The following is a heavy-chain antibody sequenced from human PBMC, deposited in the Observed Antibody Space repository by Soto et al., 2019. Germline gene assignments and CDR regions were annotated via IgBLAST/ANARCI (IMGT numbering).Heavy chain of an antibody. CDR2: ISFDGSSE. CDR1: GFTFSTYA. J-gene: IGHJ4*02. V-gene: IGHV3-30*04. CDR3: ARSVRGVVNTGIDY. D-gene: IGHD3-10*01. Sequence: GGSLRLSCVVSGFTFSTYAMYWVRQAPGKGLEWVALISFDGSSEYHADSVKGRFTISRDNSKDTLYLQMNSLRAEDTAVFYCARSVRGVVNTGIDYWGQGTLVTVSS.